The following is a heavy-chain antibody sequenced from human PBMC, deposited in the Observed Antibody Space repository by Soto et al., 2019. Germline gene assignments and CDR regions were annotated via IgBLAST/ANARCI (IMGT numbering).Heavy chain of an antibody. V-gene: IGHV3-15*07. J-gene: IGHJ3*02. CDR1: GFTFSNAW. CDR2: IKSKTDGGTT. Sequence: GGSLRLSCAASGFTFSNAWMNWVRQAPGKGLEWVGRIKSKTDGGTTDYAAPVKGRFTISRDDSKNTLYLQMNSLKTEDTAVYYCTTHEESGYCSSTSCLDAFDIWGQGTMVTVSS. D-gene: IGHD2-2*03. CDR3: TTHEESGYCSSTSCLDAFDI.